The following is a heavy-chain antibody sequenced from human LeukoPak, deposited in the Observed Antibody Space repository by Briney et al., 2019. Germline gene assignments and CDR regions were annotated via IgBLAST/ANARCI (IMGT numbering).Heavy chain of an antibody. Sequence: GGSLRLSCAASGFTFSSYAMSWVRQAPGKGLEWISAISGSGGSTYYADSVKGRFTISRDNSKNTLYLQMNSLRVEDTAVYYCAKEPCGSSSCRFEYWGQGTLVTVSS. CDR2: ISGSGGST. V-gene: IGHV3-23*01. CDR1: GFTFSSYA. D-gene: IGHD2-2*01. CDR3: AKEPCGSSSCRFEY. J-gene: IGHJ4*02.